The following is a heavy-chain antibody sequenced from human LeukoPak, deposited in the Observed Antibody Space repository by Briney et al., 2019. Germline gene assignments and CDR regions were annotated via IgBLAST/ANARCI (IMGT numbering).Heavy chain of an antibody. CDR3: ARVRGSYDQHFQH. V-gene: IGHV1-8*01. D-gene: IGHD1-26*01. CDR1: GYTFTSYD. Sequence: GTSVKVSCKASGYTFTSYDINWVRQATGQGLERMGWMNPNSGNTGYAQKFQGRVTMTRDTSISTAYMELSSLRSEDTAVYYCARVRGSYDQHFQHWGQGTLVTVSS. CDR2: MNPNSGNT. J-gene: IGHJ1*01.